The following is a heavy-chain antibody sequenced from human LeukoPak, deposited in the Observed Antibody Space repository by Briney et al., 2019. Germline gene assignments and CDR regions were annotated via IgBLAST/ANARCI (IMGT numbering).Heavy chain of an antibody. CDR3: ARSVGYEWLPADFDY. CDR1: GGSFSGYY. V-gene: IGHV4-34*01. D-gene: IGHD2-8*02. J-gene: IGHJ4*02. CDR2: INHSGST. Sequence: SETLSLTCAVYGGSFSGYYWSWIRKPPGKGLKWIGEINHSGSTNYNPSLKSRVTISVDTSKNQVALKLSSVTAADAAVYYCARSVGYEWLPADFDYWGQGTLVTVSS.